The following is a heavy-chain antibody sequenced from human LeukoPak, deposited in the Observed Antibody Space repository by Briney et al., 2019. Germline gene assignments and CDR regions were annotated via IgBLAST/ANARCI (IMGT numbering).Heavy chain of an antibody. CDR2: ISSSSSYI. Sequence: GGSLRLSCAASGFTVSSNYMSWVRQAPGKGLEWVSSISSSSSYIYYADSVKGRFTISRDNAKNSLYLQMNSLRAEDTAVYYCARDLGTVDYWGQGTLVTVSS. CDR3: ARDLGTVDY. V-gene: IGHV3-21*01. J-gene: IGHJ4*02. D-gene: IGHD4-17*01. CDR1: GFTVSSNY.